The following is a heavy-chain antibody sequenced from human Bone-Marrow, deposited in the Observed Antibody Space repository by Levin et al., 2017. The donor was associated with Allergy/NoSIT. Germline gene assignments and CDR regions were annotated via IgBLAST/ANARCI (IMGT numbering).Heavy chain of an antibody. CDR1: GGSISTYY. V-gene: IGHV4-59*01. Sequence: ESLKISCTVSGGSISTYYWSWIRQPPGKGLEWIGYIYYSGTTNYNPSLQSRVTISVVTSKNQFSLRLNSVTAADTAVYYCARGQVRDIVVVPAPFFDPWGQGTLVTVSS. D-gene: IGHD2-2*01. CDR2: IYYSGTT. CDR3: ARGQVRDIVVVPAPFFDP. J-gene: IGHJ5*02.